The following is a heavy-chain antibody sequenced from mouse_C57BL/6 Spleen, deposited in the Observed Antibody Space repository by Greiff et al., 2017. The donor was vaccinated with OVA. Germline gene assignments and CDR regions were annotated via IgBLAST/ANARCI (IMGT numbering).Heavy chain of an antibody. V-gene: IGHV3-6*01. Sequence: DVKLQESGPGLVKPSQSLSLTCSVTGYSITSGYYWNWIRQFPGNKLEWMGYISYDGSNNYNPSLKNRISITRDTSKNQFFLKLNSVTTEDTATYYCAREGSYAMDYWGQGTSVTVSS. J-gene: IGHJ4*01. CDR1: GYSITSGYY. CDR2: ISYDGSN. CDR3: AREGSYAMDY.